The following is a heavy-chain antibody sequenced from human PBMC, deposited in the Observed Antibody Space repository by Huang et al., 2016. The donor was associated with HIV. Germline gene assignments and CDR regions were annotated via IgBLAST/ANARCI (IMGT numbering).Heavy chain of an antibody. CDR2: IYWENEE. D-gene: IGHD6-13*01. CDR3: VHRLRYGKWYVDY. V-gene: IGHV2-5*02. Sequence: QITLKESGPTLVKPTQTLTLTCTFSGFSLTSSGVAVGWIRQPPGKALEWLALIYWENEERFRPSLKTRLTITKDTPKNEVVLTRTNMDPVDTATYYCVHRLRYGKWYVDYWGQGVLVTVSS. CDR1: GFSLTSSGVA. J-gene: IGHJ4*02.